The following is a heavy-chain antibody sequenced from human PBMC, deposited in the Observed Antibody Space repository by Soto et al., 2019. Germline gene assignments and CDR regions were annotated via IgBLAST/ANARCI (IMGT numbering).Heavy chain of an antibody. CDR3: ARDAMTTVTIKYNWFDP. J-gene: IGHJ5*02. V-gene: IGHV1-18*04. Sequence: AASVKVSCKASGYTFTSYGISWVRQAPGQGLEWMGWISAYNGNTNYAQKLQGRVTMTTDTSTSTAYMELRSLRSDDTAVYYCARDAMTTVTIKYNWFDPWGQGTLVTVSS. D-gene: IGHD4-17*01. CDR2: ISAYNGNT. CDR1: GYTFTSYG.